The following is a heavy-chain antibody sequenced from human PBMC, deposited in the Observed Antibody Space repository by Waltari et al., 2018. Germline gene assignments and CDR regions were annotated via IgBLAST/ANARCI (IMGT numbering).Heavy chain of an antibody. Sequence: QVEESGGGVVQPGGSLRLSCVASGYPFNNYGMHWVRQAPGKGLRGLAVICSDGSGKYYADSVKGRLTMSRDNSKNMVYLQMNSLRPEDTAVYYCAKAGGIYNYPLDPWGQGTLVTVSS. CDR1: GYPFNNYG. J-gene: IGHJ5*02. CDR2: ICSDGSGK. CDR3: AKAGGIYNYPLDP. V-gene: IGHV3-30*18. D-gene: IGHD1-26*01.